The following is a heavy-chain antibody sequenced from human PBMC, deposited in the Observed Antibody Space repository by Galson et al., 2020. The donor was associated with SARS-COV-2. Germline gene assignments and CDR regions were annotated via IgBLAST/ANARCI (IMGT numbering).Heavy chain of an antibody. J-gene: IGHJ5*02. Sequence: VSGPTLVKPTQTLTLTCTFSGFSFNTSGMCVTWIRQPPGKALEWLARIHWDDDKYYSTSLKTRLTISKDTSKNQVVLTMTNMDPVDTATYYCARMVYSDYSDWIDPWGQGSLVTVSS. D-gene: IGHD4-17*01. CDR3: ARMVYSDYSDWIDP. V-gene: IGHV2-70*11. CDR1: GFSFNTSGMC. CDR2: IHWDDDK.